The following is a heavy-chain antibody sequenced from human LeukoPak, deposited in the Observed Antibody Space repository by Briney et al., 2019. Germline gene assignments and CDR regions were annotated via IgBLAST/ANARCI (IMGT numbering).Heavy chain of an antibody. CDR1: GFTFSNYW. V-gene: IGHV3-74*01. J-gene: IGHJ4*02. CDR2: INSYGSIT. D-gene: IGHD1-1*01. CDR3: AKELERA. Sequence: GGSLRLSCGASGFTFSNYWMHWVRQAPGKGLVWVSHINSYGSITTYADSVKGRFTISRDNAKNTLYLQMNSLRAEDTAVYYCAKELERAWGQGTLVTVSS.